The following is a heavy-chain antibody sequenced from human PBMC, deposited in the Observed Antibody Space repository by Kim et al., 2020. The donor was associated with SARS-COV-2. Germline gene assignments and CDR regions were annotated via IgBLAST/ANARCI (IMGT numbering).Heavy chain of an antibody. D-gene: IGHD6-19*01. V-gene: IGHV3-13*01. J-gene: IGHJ2*01. CDR3: ARGAVAGKSYWYFDL. Sequence: PGYVKGRFTIPRENAKNSLYLQMNSLRAGDTAVYYCARGAVAGKSYWYFDLWGRGTLVTVSS.